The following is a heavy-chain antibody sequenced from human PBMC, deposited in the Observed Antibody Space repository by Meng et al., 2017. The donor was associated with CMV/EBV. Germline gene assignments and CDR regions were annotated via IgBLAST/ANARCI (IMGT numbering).Heavy chain of an antibody. Sequence: GESLKISCAASGFTVSSSYMNWVRQAPGKGPEWVSIIYASGTAYYADSVKGRFTISRDNLKNTLYLQMNSLRAEDTAVYYCARSRGYSGWYFGGVQGQYDFDYWGQGALVTVSS. CDR3: ARSRGYSGWYFGGVQGQYDFDY. V-gene: IGHV3-53*01. CDR1: GFTVSSSY. J-gene: IGHJ4*02. CDR2: IYASGTA. D-gene: IGHD6-13*01.